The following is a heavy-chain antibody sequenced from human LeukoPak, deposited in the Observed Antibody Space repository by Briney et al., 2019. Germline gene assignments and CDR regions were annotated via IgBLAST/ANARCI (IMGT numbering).Heavy chain of an antibody. CDR3: ARDDYYDSSGLDY. D-gene: IGHD3-22*01. CDR2: ISYDGSNK. J-gene: IGHJ4*02. Sequence: GGSLRLSCAASGFTFSSCAMHWVRQAPGKGLEWEAVISYDGSNKYYADSVKGRFTISRDNSKNTLYLQMNSLRAEDTAVYYCARDDYYDSSGLDYWGQGILVTVSS. CDR1: GFTFSSCA. V-gene: IGHV3-30-3*01.